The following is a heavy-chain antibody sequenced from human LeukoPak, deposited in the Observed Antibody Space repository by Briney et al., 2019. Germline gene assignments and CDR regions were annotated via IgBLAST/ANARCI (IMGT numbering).Heavy chain of an antibody. CDR2: IYFTGST. CDR3: VSSLVGGRGCPFCYMDV. D-gene: IGHD6-19*01. CDR1: VGSISSSSYY. J-gene: IGHJ6*03. Sequence: PSETLSLTCTVSVGSISSSSYYWGWIRQPPGKGLEWIGSIYFTGSTYYTPSLKSRVTISEDSSKNQLSLKLSSVTAADTAVYYCVSSLVGGRGCPFCYMDVWGKGTTVTVSS. V-gene: IGHV4-39*07.